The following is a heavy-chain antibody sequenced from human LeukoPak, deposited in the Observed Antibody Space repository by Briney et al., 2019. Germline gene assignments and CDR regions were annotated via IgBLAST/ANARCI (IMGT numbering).Heavy chain of an antibody. J-gene: IGHJ6*02. V-gene: IGHV7-4-1*02. D-gene: IGHD3-10*01. Sequence: ASVKVSCKASGYTFTSYAMNWVRQAPGQGLEWMGWINTNTGNPTYAQGFTGRFVFSLDTSVSTAYLQISSLKAEDTAVYYCARADLGSGSYYTKSYYYYYGMDVWGQGTTVTVSS. CDR3: ARADLGSGSYYTKSYYYYYGMDV. CDR1: GYTFTSYA. CDR2: INTNTGNP.